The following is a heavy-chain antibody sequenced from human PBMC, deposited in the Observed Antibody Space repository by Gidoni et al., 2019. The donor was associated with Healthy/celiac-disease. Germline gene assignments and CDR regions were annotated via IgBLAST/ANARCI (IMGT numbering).Heavy chain of an antibody. CDR2: VSTSGDST. Sequence: EVQLLESGGALVQPGGSLRLSCAASGFTFTNYVMSWVRQFPGKGLEWVSTVSTSGDSTYYADSVKGRFTISRDNSKNTLDLQMNSLRAEDTAVYYCAKNLDSSPYSGFIDWGPGTLVTVSS. CDR3: AKNLDSSPYSGFID. V-gene: IGHV3-23*01. D-gene: IGHD3-22*01. J-gene: IGHJ4*02. CDR1: GFTFTNYV.